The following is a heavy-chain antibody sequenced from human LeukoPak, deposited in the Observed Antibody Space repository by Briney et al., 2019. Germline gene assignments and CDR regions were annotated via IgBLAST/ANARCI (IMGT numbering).Heavy chain of an antibody. CDR3: ARRSAAKDAFDI. V-gene: IGHV3-74*01. CDR1: GFTFSSYW. J-gene: IGHJ3*02. D-gene: IGHD6-25*01. CDR2: INSDGSST. Sequence: GSLRLSCAASGFTFSSYWMHWVRQAPGKGLVWVSRINSDGSSTSYADSVKGRFTISRDNAKNTLYLQMNSLRAEDTAVYYCARRSAAKDAFDIWGQGTVVTVSS.